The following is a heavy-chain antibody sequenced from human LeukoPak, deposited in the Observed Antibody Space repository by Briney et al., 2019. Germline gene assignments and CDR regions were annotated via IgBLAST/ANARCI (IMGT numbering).Heavy chain of an antibody. D-gene: IGHD2/OR15-2a*01. Sequence: GGSLRLSCAASGFTFSSYGMHWVRQAPGKGLEWVAVIWYDGSNKYYADSVKGRFTISRDNARNSLYLQMNSLRPEDTAFYYCTRSASTYFFDSWGHGTLVTVSS. V-gene: IGHV3-33*01. CDR3: TRSASTYFFDS. CDR2: IWYDGSNK. J-gene: IGHJ5*01. CDR1: GFTFSSYG.